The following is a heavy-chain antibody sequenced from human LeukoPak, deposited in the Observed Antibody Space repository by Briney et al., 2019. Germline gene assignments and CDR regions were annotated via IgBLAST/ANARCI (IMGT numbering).Heavy chain of an antibody. J-gene: IGHJ4*02. CDR3: ARLIAADNYFDY. CDR1: GGSISSGDYY. V-gene: IGHV4-30-4*02. Sequence: SETLSLTCTVSGGSISSGDYYWSWIRQRPGKGLEWIGYIYYSGSTYYNPSLKSRVTISVDTSKNQFSLKLSSVTAADTAVYYCARLIAADNYFDYWGQGTLVTVSS. CDR2: IYYSGST. D-gene: IGHD6-13*01.